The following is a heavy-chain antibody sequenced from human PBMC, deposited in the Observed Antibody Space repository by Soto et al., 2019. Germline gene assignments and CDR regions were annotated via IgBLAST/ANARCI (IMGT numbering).Heavy chain of an antibody. CDR3: AKSLSSGWLDNWFDP. D-gene: IGHD6-19*01. CDR2: ISSSGGST. Sequence: GGSLRLSCAASGFTFSSYAMSWVRQAPGQGLEWVSIISSSGGSTYYADSVKGRFTISRDNSKNTLYLQMNSLRAEDTAVYYCAKSLSSGWLDNWFDPWGQGTLVTVSS. V-gene: IGHV3-23*01. CDR1: GFTFSSYA. J-gene: IGHJ5*02.